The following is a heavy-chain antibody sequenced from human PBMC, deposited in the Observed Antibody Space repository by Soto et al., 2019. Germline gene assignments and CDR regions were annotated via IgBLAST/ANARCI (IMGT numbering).Heavy chain of an antibody. Sequence: SETLSLTCAVYVGSFNGYYWSWIRQTPGKGLEWIGEINHRGDTKSDPSLKSRVTMSVDTSKNQFSLKLRSVTAADTAVYYCARSANYAWFDPWGQGTLVTVSS. CDR2: INHRGDT. J-gene: IGHJ5*02. CDR1: VGSFNGYY. D-gene: IGHD2-2*01. CDR3: ARSANYAWFDP. V-gene: IGHV4-34*01.